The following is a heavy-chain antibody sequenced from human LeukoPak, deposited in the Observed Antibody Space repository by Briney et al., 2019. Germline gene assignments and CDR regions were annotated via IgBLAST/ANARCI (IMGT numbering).Heavy chain of an antibody. V-gene: IGHV3-48*03. CDR2: MSRTADRI. J-gene: IGHJ4*01. D-gene: IGHD5-24*01. Sequence: GGSLRLSCTIFGGTLSTYEFNWVRQAPGKRPEWISYMSRTADRIDHAASVKGRFNMSRDNVKTSVYLQMNSLRVDDTAIYYCATRLPFTGYKNWGQGTLVTVSS. CDR3: ATRLPFTGYKN. CDR1: GGTLSTYE.